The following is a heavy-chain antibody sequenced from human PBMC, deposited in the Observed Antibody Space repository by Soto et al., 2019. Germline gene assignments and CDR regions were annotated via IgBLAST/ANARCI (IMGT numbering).Heavy chain of an antibody. J-gene: IGHJ5*02. D-gene: IGHD4-17*01. CDR2: INAGNGNT. CDR3: ARGIKYGDYPRWFAP. Sequence: ASVKVSCKASGYTFTSYAMHWVRQAPGQRLEWMGWINAGNGNTKYSQKFQGRVTITRDTSVSTAYMELSSLRSEDTAMYYCARGIKYGDYPRWFAPWGPGTLVTVSS. V-gene: IGHV1-3*01. CDR1: GYTFTSYA.